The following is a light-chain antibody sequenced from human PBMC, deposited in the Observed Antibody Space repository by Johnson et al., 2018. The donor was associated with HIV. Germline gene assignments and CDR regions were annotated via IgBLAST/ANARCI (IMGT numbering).Light chain of an antibody. V-gene: IGLV1-51*02. CDR1: SSNIGNNY. CDR2: ENV. CDR3: GTWDSSLSSYV. J-gene: IGLJ1*01. Sequence: QSVLSQPPSVSAAPGQKVTISCSGSSSNIGNNYVSWYQQLPGGAPKLLIYENVKRPSGIPDRFSGSKSGTSATLGITGLQTGDEADYYCGTWDSSLSSYVFGTGTKVTVL.